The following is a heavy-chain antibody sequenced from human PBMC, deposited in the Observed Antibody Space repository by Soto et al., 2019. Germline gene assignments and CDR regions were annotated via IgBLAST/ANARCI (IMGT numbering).Heavy chain of an antibody. CDR1: GYSISSSNW. CDR2: IYYSGTT. CDR3: AREFMGTYDSSGYYLRYFDY. V-gene: IGHV4-28*03. D-gene: IGHD3-22*01. Sequence: SETLSLTCAVSGYSISSSNWCGWIRQPPGKGLEWIGYIYYSGTTYYNPSLKSRVTMSVDTSKNQFSLKLSSVTAADTAVYYCAREFMGTYDSSGYYLRYFDYWGQGTLVTVSS. J-gene: IGHJ4*02.